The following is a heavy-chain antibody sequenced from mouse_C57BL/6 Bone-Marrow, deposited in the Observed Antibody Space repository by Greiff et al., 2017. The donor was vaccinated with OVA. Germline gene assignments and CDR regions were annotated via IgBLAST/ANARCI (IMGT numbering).Heavy chain of an antibody. V-gene: IGHV1-55*01. CDR3: ARGAVYYPWLDV. Sequence: VQLQQSGAELARPGASVKLSCKASGYTFTSYWITWVKQRPGQGLEWIGDIYPGSGSTNYNEKFKSKATLTVDTSSSTAYMQLSSLTSEDSAVYYCARGAVYYPWLDVWGTGTTVTVSS. CDR2: IYPGSGST. CDR1: GYTFTSYW. D-gene: IGHD1-1*01. J-gene: IGHJ1*03.